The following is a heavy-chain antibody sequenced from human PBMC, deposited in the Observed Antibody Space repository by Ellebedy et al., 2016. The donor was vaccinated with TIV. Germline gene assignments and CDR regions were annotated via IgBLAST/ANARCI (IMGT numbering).Heavy chain of an antibody. CDR2: IYTSGST. D-gene: IGHD3-22*01. J-gene: IGHJ6*02. CDR3: ARESNYYDSSGYYGYYYYGMDV. V-gene: IGHV4-4*07. CDR1: GGSISSYY. Sequence: SETLSLTCTVSGGSISSYYWSRIRQPAGKGLEWIGRIYTSGSTNYNPSLKSRVTMSVDTSKNQFSLKLSSVTAADTAVYYCARESNYYDSSGYYGYYYYGMDVWGQGTTVTVSS.